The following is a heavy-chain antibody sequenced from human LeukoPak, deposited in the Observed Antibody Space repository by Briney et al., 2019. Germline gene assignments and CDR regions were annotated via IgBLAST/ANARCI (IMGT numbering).Heavy chain of an antibody. J-gene: IGHJ4*02. Sequence: SVTVSCKASVGTFSSYAISWVRQAPGQGLEWVGGLIPIIGTANHTQKFHGRVTITTDECTSTAYMQLSSLRSEDTAVYYCARTGTPITIVGATGFDYWGQGTLVTVSS. CDR1: VGTFSSYA. CDR2: LIPIIGTA. D-gene: IGHD1-26*01. CDR3: ARTGTPITIVGATGFDY. V-gene: IGHV1-69*05.